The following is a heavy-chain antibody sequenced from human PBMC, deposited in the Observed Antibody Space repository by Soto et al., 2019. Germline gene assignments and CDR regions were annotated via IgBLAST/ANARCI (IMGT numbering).Heavy chain of an antibody. CDR1: GGSISSYY. CDR3: ARGIYDFWSTV. CDR2: IYYSGST. J-gene: IGHJ4*02. D-gene: IGHD3-3*01. V-gene: IGHV4-59*01. Sequence: SETLSLTCTVSGGSISSYYWSWIRQPPGKGLEWIGYIYYSGSTNYNPSLKSRVTISVDTSKNQFSLKLSSVTAADTAVYYCARGIYDFWSTVWGQGTLVTVSS.